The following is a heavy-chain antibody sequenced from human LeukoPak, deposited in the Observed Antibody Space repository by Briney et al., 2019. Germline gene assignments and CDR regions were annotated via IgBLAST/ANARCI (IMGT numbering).Heavy chain of an antibody. D-gene: IGHD4/OR15-4a*01. V-gene: IGHV5-10-1*01. J-gene: IGHJ4*02. CDR1: GYNFISYW. CDR2: IDPRDSYT. Sequence: GESMRISCKGSGYNFISYWINWVRQMPGKGLEWMGRIDPRDSYTHNSPSFQGHVTISVDKSITTAYLQWRSLRASDTAIYYCFGAFDNWGQGTLVFLSS. CDR3: FGAFDN.